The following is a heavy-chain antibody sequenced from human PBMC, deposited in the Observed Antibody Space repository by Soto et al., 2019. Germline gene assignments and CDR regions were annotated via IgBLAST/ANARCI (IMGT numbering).Heavy chain of an antibody. CDR2: IYYSWNT. Sequence: QVQLQESGPGLVKPSQTLSLTCTVSGGSVSSGDYYWTWIRQPPGKGLEWIGYIYYSWNTYYNPSLKSRVTLSVDTSKNQFSRRLSSGTAADTAVYYCARGTPGMVRGAANWFDPWGQGTLVTVSS. CDR1: GGSVSSGDYY. V-gene: IGHV4-30-4*08. D-gene: IGHD3-10*01. CDR3: ARGTPGMVRGAANWFDP. J-gene: IGHJ5*02.